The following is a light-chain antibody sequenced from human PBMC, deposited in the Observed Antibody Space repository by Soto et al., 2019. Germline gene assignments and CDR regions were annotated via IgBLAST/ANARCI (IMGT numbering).Light chain of an antibody. V-gene: IGLV2-14*01. J-gene: IGLJ1*01. CDR1: SSDVGGYNY. CDR3: CSYTSSGTRYV. CDR2: DAS. Sequence: QSVLTQPASVSGSPGQSITISCTGTSSDVGGYNYVSWYQQHPGKAPKLMIYDASNRPSGVSNRFSGSKSGNTASLTISGLQAEDEAAYYCCSYTSSGTRYVFGTGTKLTVL.